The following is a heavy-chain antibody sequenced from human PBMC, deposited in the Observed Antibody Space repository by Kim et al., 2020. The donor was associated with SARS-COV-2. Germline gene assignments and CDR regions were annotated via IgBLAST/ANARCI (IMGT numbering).Heavy chain of an antibody. V-gene: IGHV4-39*01. CDR3: ARHLGGYANMDV. J-gene: IGHJ6*02. CDR1: GGSISSSSYY. CDR2: FYYSGST. Sequence: SETLSLTCTVSGGSISSSSYYWGWIRQPPGKGLEWIGSFYYSGSTYYNPSLKSRVTISVDTSKNQFSLKLSSVTAADTAVYYCARHLGGYANMDVWGQGTTVTVSS. D-gene: IGHD5-12*01.